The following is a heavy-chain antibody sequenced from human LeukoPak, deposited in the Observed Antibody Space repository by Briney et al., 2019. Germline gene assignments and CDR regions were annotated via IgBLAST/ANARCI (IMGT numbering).Heavy chain of an antibody. Sequence: GGALRLSCAASGFTFSSYSMNWVRQAPGKGVEWGSSFSSSSSYIHYADSVKGRFTISRDNAKNSLYLQMNSLRAEDTAVYYCARDRYGSGSSCDYWGQGTLVTVSS. CDR2: FSSSSSYI. D-gene: IGHD3-10*01. V-gene: IGHV3-21*01. J-gene: IGHJ4*02. CDR3: ARDRYGSGSSCDY. CDR1: GFTFSSYS.